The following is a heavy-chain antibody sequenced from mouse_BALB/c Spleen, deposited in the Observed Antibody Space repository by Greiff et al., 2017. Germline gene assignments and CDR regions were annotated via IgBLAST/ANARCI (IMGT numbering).Heavy chain of an antibody. Sequence: QVQLQQSGAELAKPGASVKMSCKASGYTFTSYWMHWVKQRPGQGLEWIGYINPSTGYTEYNQKFKDKATLTADKSSSTAYMQLSSLTSEDSAVYYCARDYDYDVAMDYWGQGTSVTVSS. CDR1: GYTFTSYW. D-gene: IGHD2-4*01. CDR2: INPSTGYT. J-gene: IGHJ4*01. V-gene: IGHV1-7*01. CDR3: ARDYDYDVAMDY.